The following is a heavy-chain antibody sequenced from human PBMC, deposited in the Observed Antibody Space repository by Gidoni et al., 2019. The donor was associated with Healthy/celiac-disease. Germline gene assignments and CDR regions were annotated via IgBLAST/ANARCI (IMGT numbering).Heavy chain of an antibody. CDR1: GFTFSSYA. CDR3: ARDRSLDY. V-gene: IGHV3-30-3*01. Sequence: QVQLVGSGGGVVQPGRSLRLSCAASGFTFSSYAMHWVRQAPGKGLEWVAVIAYDGSNKYYADSVKGRFTISRDNSKNTLYLQMNSLRAEDMAVYYCARDRSLDYWGQGTLVTVSS. CDR2: IAYDGSNK. J-gene: IGHJ4*02.